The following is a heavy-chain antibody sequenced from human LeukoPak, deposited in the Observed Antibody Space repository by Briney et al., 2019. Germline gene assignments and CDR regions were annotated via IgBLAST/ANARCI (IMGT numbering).Heavy chain of an antibody. Sequence: SVKVSCKASGYTFTSYDINWVRQAPGQGLEWMGGIIPIFGTANYAQKFQGRVTITADESTSTAYMELSSLRSEDTAVYYCARGGIAAAVDYWGQGTLVTVSS. D-gene: IGHD6-13*01. V-gene: IGHV1-69*13. J-gene: IGHJ4*02. CDR2: IIPIFGTA. CDR3: ARGGIAAAVDY. CDR1: GYTFTSYD.